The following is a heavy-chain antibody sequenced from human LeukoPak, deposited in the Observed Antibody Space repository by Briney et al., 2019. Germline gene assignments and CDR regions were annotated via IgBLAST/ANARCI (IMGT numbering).Heavy chain of an antibody. CDR2: ISVSGVTT. CDR3: AKDAPGMGVAGTGWFDP. J-gene: IGHJ5*02. V-gene: IGHV3-23*01. Sequence: PGGSLRLSCAASGFTFSSYAMSWVRQAPGKGREWVSAISVSGVTTYYADSVKGRFSISRDNSKNTLYLQMSSLRAEATAVYYCAKDAPGMGVAGTGWFDPWGQGTLVTVSS. CDR1: GFTFSSYA. D-gene: IGHD6-19*01.